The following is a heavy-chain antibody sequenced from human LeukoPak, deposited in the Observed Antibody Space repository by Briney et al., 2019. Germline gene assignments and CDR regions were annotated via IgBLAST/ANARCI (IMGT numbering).Heavy chain of an antibody. CDR3: AGSDTTGYSPREWDYWYFDL. CDR1: GFTFNSHS. D-gene: IGHD3-9*01. Sequence: PGGSLRPSCAASGFTFNSHSMNWVRQAPGKGLEWVSSINSDSIWIYYADSVRGRFTISRDNTRNSLYLQMNSLRAEDTAVYYCAGSDTTGYSPREWDYWYFDLWGRGTLVTVSS. CDR2: INSDSIWI. V-gene: IGHV3-21*01. J-gene: IGHJ2*01.